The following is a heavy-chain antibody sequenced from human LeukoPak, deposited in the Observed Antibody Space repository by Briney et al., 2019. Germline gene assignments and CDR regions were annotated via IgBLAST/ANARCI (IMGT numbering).Heavy chain of an antibody. V-gene: IGHV4-39*07. Sequence: SETLSLTCTVSGGSISSSSYYWGWIRQPPGKGLEWIGSIYYTGSTYYNPSLKSRVTISVDTSKNQFFLKLSSVTAADTAVYYCARGRYYYDSIRGLLNYYYYYMDVWGKGTTVTVSS. D-gene: IGHD3-22*01. J-gene: IGHJ6*03. CDR3: ARGRYYYDSIRGLLNYYYYYMDV. CDR2: IYYTGST. CDR1: GGSISSSSYY.